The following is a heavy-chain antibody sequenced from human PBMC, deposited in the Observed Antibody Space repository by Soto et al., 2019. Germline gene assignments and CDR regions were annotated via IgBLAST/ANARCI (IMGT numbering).Heavy chain of an antibody. J-gene: IGHJ4*02. V-gene: IGHV2-5*02. CDR1: GFSLSTSGVG. CDR2: IYWDDDK. Sequence: SGPTLVNPTQTLTLTCTFSGFSLSTSGVGVGWIRQPPGKALEWLALIYWDDDKRYSPSLKSRLTITKDTSKNQVVLTMTNMDPVDTATYYCAHGPWSETYCSGGSCYVGGSYYFDYWGQGTLVTVSS. CDR3: AHGPWSETYCSGGSCYVGGSYYFDY. D-gene: IGHD2-15*01.